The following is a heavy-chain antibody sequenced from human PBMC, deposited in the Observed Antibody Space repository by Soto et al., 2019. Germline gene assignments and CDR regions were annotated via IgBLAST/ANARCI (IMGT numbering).Heavy chain of an antibody. Sequence: AGGSLRLSCAASGFTFSSYAMHWVRQAPGKGLEWVAVISYDGSNKYYADSVKGRFTISRDNSKNTLYLQMNSLRAEDTAVYYCARDRYSSGSNWFDPWGQGTLVTVSS. CDR2: ISYDGSNK. V-gene: IGHV3-30-3*01. CDR1: GFTFSSYA. J-gene: IGHJ5*02. CDR3: ARDRYSSGSNWFDP. D-gene: IGHD6-19*01.